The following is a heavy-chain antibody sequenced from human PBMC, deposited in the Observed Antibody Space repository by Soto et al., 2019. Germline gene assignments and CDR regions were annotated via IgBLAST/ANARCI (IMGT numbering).Heavy chain of an antibody. CDR2: VYNSGST. Sequence: PSETLSLTCTVSGGSISSNYWTWIRQPPGKGLEWIGYVYNSGSTNYNPSLKSRGTISEDTSKSQFSLKVNSMTAADTAVYYCARYRCEAVAGYKHDNWGQGILVTVSS. CDR1: GGSISSNY. CDR3: ARYRCEAVAGYKHDN. D-gene: IGHD6-13*01. J-gene: IGHJ4*02. V-gene: IGHV4-59*01.